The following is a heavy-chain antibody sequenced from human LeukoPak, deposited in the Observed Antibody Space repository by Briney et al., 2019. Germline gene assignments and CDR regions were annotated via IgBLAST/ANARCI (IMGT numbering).Heavy chain of an antibody. CDR3: AKSYNGYESKPDY. CDR1: GFTFSSYA. V-gene: IGHV3-23*01. J-gene: IGHJ4*02. D-gene: IGHD5-12*01. Sequence: GGSLRLSCAASGFTFSSYAMSWVRQAPGKGLEWVSSISNSGGRTFYTDSVKGRFTISRNNSKITLYLQMNSLRAEDTAVYYCAKSYNGYESKPDYWGQGTLVTVSS. CDR2: ISNSGGRT.